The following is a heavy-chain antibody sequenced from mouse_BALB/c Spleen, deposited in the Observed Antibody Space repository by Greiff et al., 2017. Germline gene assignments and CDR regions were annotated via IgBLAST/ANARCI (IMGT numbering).Heavy chain of an antibody. J-gene: IGHJ4*01. CDR1: GFTFSSYA. CDR3: ARGHDLGYAMDY. V-gene: IGHV5-6-5*01. D-gene: IGHD2-4*01. Sequence: EVQLVESGGGLVKPGGSLKLSCAASGFTFSSYAMSWVRQTPEKRLEWVASISSGGSTYYPDSVKGRFTISRDNARNILYLQMSSLRSEDTAMYYCARGHDLGYAMDYWGQGTSVTVSS. CDR2: ISSGGST.